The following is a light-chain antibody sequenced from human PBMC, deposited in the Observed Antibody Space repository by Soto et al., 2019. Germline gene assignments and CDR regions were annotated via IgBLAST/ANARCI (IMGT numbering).Light chain of an antibody. CDR3: SSYTSSSTPVV. CDR2: SND. J-gene: IGLJ2*01. V-gene: IGLV1-47*01. Sequence: QPVLTQSPSASGTPGQRVIISCSGTSSNIGTNYVYWYQQLPGTAPKVLIYSNDKRPSGVPNRFSGSKSGTSASLAISGLRSEDEADYYCSSYTSSSTPVVFGGGTKLTVL. CDR1: SSNIGTNY.